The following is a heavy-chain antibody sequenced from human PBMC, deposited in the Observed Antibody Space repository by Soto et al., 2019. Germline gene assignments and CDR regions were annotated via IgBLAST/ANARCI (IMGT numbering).Heavy chain of an antibody. CDR3: ARDDQQQLGVNI. CDR2: IWYDGSNK. Sequence: GGSLRLSCAASGFTFSSYGMHWVRQAPGKGLEWVAVIWYDGSNKYYADSVKGRFTISRDNSKNTLYLQMNSLRAEDTAVYYCARDDQQQLGVNIWGQGTMVTVSS. V-gene: IGHV3-33*01. CDR1: GFTFSSYG. J-gene: IGHJ3*02. D-gene: IGHD6-13*01.